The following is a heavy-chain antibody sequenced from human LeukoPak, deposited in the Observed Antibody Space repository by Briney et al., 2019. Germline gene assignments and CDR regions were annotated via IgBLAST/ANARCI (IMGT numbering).Heavy chain of an antibody. D-gene: IGHD6-13*01. CDR3: ARSYSSSWFSQYWYFDL. Sequence: PLETLSLTCTVSGGSISSYYWSWIRQPPGKGLEWIGYIYYSGSTNYNPSLKSRVTISVDTSKNQFSLKLSSVTAADTAVYYCARSYSSSWFSQYWYFDLWGRGTLVTVSS. J-gene: IGHJ2*01. CDR1: GGSISSYY. CDR2: IYYSGST. V-gene: IGHV4-59*01.